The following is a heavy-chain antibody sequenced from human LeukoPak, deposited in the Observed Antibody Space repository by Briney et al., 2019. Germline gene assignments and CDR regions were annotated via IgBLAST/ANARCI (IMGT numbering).Heavy chain of an antibody. J-gene: IGHJ4*02. V-gene: IGHV1-69*06. CDR1: GGTFSSYA. D-gene: IGHD3-16*02. CDR2: IIPIFGTA. CDR3: GGGHYDYVWWSYRIIDY. Sequence: GSSVKVSCKASGGTFSSYAISWVRQAPGQGLEWMGGIIPIFGTANYAQKFQGRVTITADKSTSTAYMELTSLRSEDTAVYYCGGGHYDYVWWSYRIIDYWGQGTLVTVSS.